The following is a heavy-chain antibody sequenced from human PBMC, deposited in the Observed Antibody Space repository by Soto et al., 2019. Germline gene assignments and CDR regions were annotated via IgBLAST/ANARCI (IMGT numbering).Heavy chain of an antibody. D-gene: IGHD4-17*01. Sequence: GGSLRLSCAASGFTFSSYAMSWVRQAPGKGLEWVSAISGSGGSTYYADSVKGRFTISRDNSKNTLYLQMNSLRAEDTAVYYCAKDFRTDHGDYVRPGPFFDYWGQGTLVTVSS. CDR1: GFTFSSYA. CDR2: ISGSGGST. V-gene: IGHV3-23*01. J-gene: IGHJ4*02. CDR3: AKDFRTDHGDYVRPGPFFDY.